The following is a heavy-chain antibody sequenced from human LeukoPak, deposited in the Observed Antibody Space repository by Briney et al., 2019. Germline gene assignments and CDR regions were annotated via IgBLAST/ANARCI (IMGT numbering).Heavy chain of an antibody. CDR3: ARTYYYDSSGYYYDAFDI. CDR1: GGSISSYY. CDR2: IYYSGST. D-gene: IGHD3-22*01. V-gene: IGHV4-59*01. Sequence: SETLSLTCTVSGGSISSYYWSWIRHPPGKGLEWIGYIYYSGSTNYNPSLESRVTISVDTSKNQFSLKLSSVTAADTAVYYCARTYYYDSSGYYYDAFDIWGQGTMVTVSS. J-gene: IGHJ3*02.